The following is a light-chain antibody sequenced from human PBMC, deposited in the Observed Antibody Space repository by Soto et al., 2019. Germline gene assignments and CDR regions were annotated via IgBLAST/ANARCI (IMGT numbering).Light chain of an antibody. Sequence: EIMMTQSPATLSVSPGERATLSCRASHTVTSNLAWYQQKPGQAPRLLIYGASTRATGIPARFSGSGSGTEFTLTISSLQSEDFAVYYCQQYNYWPRTFGQGTKVEIK. CDR2: GAS. V-gene: IGKV3-15*01. CDR3: QQYNYWPRT. J-gene: IGKJ1*01. CDR1: HTVTSN.